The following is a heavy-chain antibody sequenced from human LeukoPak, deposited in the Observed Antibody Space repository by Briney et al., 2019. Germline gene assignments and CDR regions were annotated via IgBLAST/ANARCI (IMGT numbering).Heavy chain of an antibody. CDR3: ARDPHALDY. V-gene: IGHV3-48*01. CDR1: GFSFSSYS. Sequence: PGGSLGLSCAAPGFSFSSYSMNWVRQAPGKGLEWVAYIAYTGTIHYADSVRGRFAISRDNAKNSLYLELNSLRVEDTAVYYCARDPHALDYWGQGTRVTVSS. J-gene: IGHJ4*02. CDR2: IAYTGTI.